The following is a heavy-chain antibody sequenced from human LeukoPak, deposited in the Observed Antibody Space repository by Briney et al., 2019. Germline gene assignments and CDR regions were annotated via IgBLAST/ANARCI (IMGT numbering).Heavy chain of an antibody. CDR2: IYHSGST. CDR3: AKDVGYCSGGSCYYFDY. Sequence: SETLSLTCTVSGYSISSGYYWGRIRQPPGKGLEWIGSIYHSGSTYYNPSLESRVTISVDTSKNQFSLKLSSVTAEDTAVYYCAKDVGYCSGGSCYYFDYWGQGTLVTVSS. D-gene: IGHD2-15*01. J-gene: IGHJ4*02. CDR1: GYSISSGYY. V-gene: IGHV4-38-2*02.